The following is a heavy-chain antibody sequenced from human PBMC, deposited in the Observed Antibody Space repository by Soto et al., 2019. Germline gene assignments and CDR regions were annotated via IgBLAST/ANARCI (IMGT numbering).Heavy chain of an antibody. Sequence: QVQLVQSGAEVKKPGASVKVSCKASGYTFTSYDINWVRQATGQGLEWMGWMNPNSGNTGYAQKSXGXXTMTRNTSISTAYMELSSLRSEDTAVYYCARERSSSKRFDPWGQGTLVTVSS. D-gene: IGHD3-16*02. CDR3: ARERSSSKRFDP. V-gene: IGHV1-8*01. CDR1: GYTFTSYD. CDR2: MNPNSGNT. J-gene: IGHJ5*02.